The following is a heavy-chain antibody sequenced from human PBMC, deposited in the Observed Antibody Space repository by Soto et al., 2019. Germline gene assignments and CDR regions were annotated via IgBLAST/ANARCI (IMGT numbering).Heavy chain of an antibody. J-gene: IGHJ6*02. CDR3: ARDSQQLVPLYYYYGMDV. Sequence: SETLSLTCTVSGGSISSGDYYWSWIRQPPGKGLEWIGYIYYSGSTYYNPSLKSRVTISVDTSKNQFSLKLSSVTAADTAVYYCARDSQQLVPLYYYYGMDVWGQGTTVTVSS. CDR1: GGSISSGDYY. D-gene: IGHD6-13*01. CDR2: IYYSGST. V-gene: IGHV4-30-4*01.